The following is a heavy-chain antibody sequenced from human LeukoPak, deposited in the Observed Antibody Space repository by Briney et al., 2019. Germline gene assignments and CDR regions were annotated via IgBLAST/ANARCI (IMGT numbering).Heavy chain of an antibody. V-gene: IGHV1-69*01. CDR1: GGTFSYYA. Sequence: SVKVSFKASGGTFSYYAITWVRQAPGQGLEWMGGIIPIFGTTNYAQKFQGRVTITADESTSTAYMELSRLRSDDTAVYYCARDQDDYVYWGQGALVTVSS. D-gene: IGHD4-17*01. CDR2: IIPIFGTT. J-gene: IGHJ4*02. CDR3: ARDQDDYVY.